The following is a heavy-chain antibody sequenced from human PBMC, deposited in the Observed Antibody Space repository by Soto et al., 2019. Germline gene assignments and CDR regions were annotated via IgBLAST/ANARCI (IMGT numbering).Heavy chain of an antibody. CDR2: INPNSGGT. J-gene: IGHJ6*02. V-gene: IGHV1-2*04. D-gene: IGHD4-4*01. CDR3: AREEFSPVTSNYYYYYGMDV. Sequence: ASVKVSCKASGYTVTGYDIHWVRQAPGQGLEWMGWINPNSGGTNYAQKFQGWVTMTRDTSISTAYMELSRLRSDDTAVYYCAREEFSPVTSNYYYYYGMDVWGQGTTVTVSS. CDR1: GYTVTGYD.